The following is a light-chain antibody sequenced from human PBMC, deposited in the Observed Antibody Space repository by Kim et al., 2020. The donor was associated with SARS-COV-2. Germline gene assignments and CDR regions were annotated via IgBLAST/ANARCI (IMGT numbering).Light chain of an antibody. CDR1: KLGDKY. CDR3: QAWDSSPW. J-gene: IGLJ3*02. V-gene: IGLV3-1*01. CDR2: QDS. Sequence: SYELTQPPSVSVSPGQTASITCSGDKLGDKYACWYQQKPGQSPVLVIYQDSKRPSGIPERFSGSNSGNTATLTISGTQAMDEADYYCQAWDSSPWFGGGT.